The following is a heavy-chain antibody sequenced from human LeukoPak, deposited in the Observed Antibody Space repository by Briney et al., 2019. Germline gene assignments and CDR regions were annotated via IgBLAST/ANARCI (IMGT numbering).Heavy chain of an antibody. CDR3: ARGSYQQHDAFDI. D-gene: IGHD2-2*01. J-gene: IGHJ3*02. CDR1: GGSVSSGSYY. CDR2: IYHSGST. V-gene: IGHV4-39*07. Sequence: NPSETLSLTCTVSGGSVSSGSYYWSWIRQPPGKGLEWIGSIYHSGSTYYNLSLKSRVTISVDTSKNQFSLKLSSVTAADTAVYYCARGSYQQHDAFDIWGQGTMVTVSS.